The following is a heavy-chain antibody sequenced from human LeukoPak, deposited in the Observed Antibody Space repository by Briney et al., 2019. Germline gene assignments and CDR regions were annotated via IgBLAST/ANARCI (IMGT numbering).Heavy chain of an antibody. CDR3: ASFSIPNHNYYYYGMDV. Sequence: GGSLRLSCAASGFTVSSNYISWVRQAPGKRLEWVSITYSGGSTYYADSVKGRFTISRDNSKNSLYLQMNSLRAEDTAVYYCASFSIPNHNYYYYGMDVWGQGTTVTVSS. CDR2: TYSGGST. J-gene: IGHJ6*02. CDR1: GFTVSSNY. V-gene: IGHV3-53*01. D-gene: IGHD1-14*01.